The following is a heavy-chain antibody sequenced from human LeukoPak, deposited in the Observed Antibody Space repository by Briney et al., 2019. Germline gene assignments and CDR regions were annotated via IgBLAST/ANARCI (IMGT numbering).Heavy chain of an antibody. V-gene: IGHV1-18*01. D-gene: IGHD3-22*01. CDR1: GYTFTSYG. Sequence: ASVKVSCKASGYTFTSYGISWVRQAPGQGLEWMGWISAYNGNTNYAQKLQGRVTMTTDTSTSTAYMELRSLRSDDTAVYYCARAPYYYDSSGYPSWDYWGQGTLVTVSS. CDR3: ARAPYYYDSSGYPSWDY. CDR2: ISAYNGNT. J-gene: IGHJ4*02.